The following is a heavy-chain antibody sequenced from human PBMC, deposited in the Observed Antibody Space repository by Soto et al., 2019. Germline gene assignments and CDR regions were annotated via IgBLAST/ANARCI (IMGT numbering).Heavy chain of an antibody. CDR3: ARNSPNYYDSSGYYWNWFDP. D-gene: IGHD3-22*01. J-gene: IGHJ5*02. V-gene: IGHV4-61*01. CDR1: GGSVSSGSYY. CDR2: IYYSGST. Sequence: EPLSLTCTVSGGSVSSGSYYWSWIRQPPGKGLEWIGYIYYSGSTHYNPSLKSRVTISVDTSKNQFSLKLSSVTAADTAVYYCARNSPNYYDSSGYYWNWFDPWGQGTLVTVSS.